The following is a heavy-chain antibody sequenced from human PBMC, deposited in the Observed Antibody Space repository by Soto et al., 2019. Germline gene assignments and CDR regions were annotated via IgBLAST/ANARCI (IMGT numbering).Heavy chain of an antibody. Sequence: EVHLLESGGDLVQPGGSLRLSCAASGFSFTAYIMSWFRQAPGQGLEWVSAISVSDDKTYYADSVKGRFTISRDDAKNTLYLQLNSLRVDDTAIYYCAKGGWLDDCGQGTLVTVAS. J-gene: IGHJ4*02. CDR3: AKGGWLDD. CDR1: GFSFTAYI. CDR2: ISVSDDKT. V-gene: IGHV3-23*01. D-gene: IGHD5-12*01.